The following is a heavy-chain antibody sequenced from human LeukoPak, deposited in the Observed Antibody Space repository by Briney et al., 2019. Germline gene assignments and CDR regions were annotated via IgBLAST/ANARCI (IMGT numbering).Heavy chain of an antibody. J-gene: IGHJ5*02. CDR2: IYTSGST. Sequence: PSETLSLTCTVSGGSISSYYWSWIRQPAGKGLEWIGRIYTSGSTNYNPSLKSRVTMSVDTSKNQFSLKLSSVTAADTAVYYCARERQQLVLAWFDPWGQGNLVTVSS. CDR3: ARERQQLVLAWFDP. D-gene: IGHD6-13*01. V-gene: IGHV4-4*07. CDR1: GGSISSYY.